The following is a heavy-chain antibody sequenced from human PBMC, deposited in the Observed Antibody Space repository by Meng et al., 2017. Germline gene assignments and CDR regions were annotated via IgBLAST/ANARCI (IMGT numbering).Heavy chain of an antibody. V-gene: IGHV1-2*06. J-gene: IGHJ3*02. Sequence: ASVKVSCKASGYTFTGYYMHWVRQAPGQGLEWMGRINPNSGGTNYAQKFQGRVTMTRDTSISTAYMELSRLRSDDTAVYYCARVLGAEDYYDSSGYYSRAAFDIWGQGTMVTVSS. CDR1: GYTFTGYY. CDR3: ARVLGAEDYYDSSGYYSRAAFDI. CDR2: INPNSGGT. D-gene: IGHD3-22*01.